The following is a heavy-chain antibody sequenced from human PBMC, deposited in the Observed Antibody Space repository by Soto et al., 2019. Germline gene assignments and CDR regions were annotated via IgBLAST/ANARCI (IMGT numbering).Heavy chain of an antibody. CDR1: GFTFNTYD. Sequence: EVHLVESGGGLAQPGGSLRLSCAASGFTFNTYDLHWVRQEAGKGLEWVSTLGPAGDTYYASSVKGRFTISRDNAKNSFPLQMDTVRAGDTAVSYCASLGAYIFWGQGAQVTVSS. D-gene: IGHD7-27*01. J-gene: IGHJ4*02. CDR3: ASLGAYIF. V-gene: IGHV3-13*04. CDR2: LGPAGDT.